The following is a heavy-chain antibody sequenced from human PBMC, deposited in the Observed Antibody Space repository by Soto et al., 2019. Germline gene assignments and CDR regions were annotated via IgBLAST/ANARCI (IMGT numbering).Heavy chain of an antibody. CDR2: ISSGGTTI. D-gene: IGHD6-13*01. V-gene: IGHV3-11*01. Sequence: QVQLVESGGGLVKPGGSLRLSCAASGFIFSDYYMTWIRQAPGKGLEWVSYISSGGTTIYYTDSVKGRFTISRDNAKNSLYLQMNRLRAEDTDVYSCASVASSRNLDYWGQGTLVTVSS. CDR1: GFIFSDYY. CDR3: ASVASSRNLDY. J-gene: IGHJ4*02.